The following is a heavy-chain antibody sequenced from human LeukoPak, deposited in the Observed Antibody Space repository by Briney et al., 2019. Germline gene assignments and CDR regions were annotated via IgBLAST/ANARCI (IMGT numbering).Heavy chain of an antibody. CDR2: INPNSGGT. J-gene: IGHJ4*02. CDR3: ARDGDYSSSWYGIDY. V-gene: IGHV1-2*02. D-gene: IGHD6-13*01. Sequence: ASVKVSCKASGYTFTGYYMHWVRQAPGQGLEWMGWINPNSGGTNYAQKFQGRVTMTTDTSTSTAYMELRSLRSDDTAVYYCARDGDYSSSWYGIDYWGQGTLVTVSS. CDR1: GYTFTGYY.